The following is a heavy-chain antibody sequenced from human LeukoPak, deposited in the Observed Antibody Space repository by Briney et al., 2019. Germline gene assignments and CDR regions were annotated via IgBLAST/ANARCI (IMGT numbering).Heavy chain of an antibody. V-gene: IGHV4-39*01. CDR3: AKRVDTDRSDLKAAFDV. Sequence: SETLPLTCTVPGDSIRSDYWGWIRQTPEKGLEWIASVLSDGRTFYNPSLKSRLTMSVDTSRKQFSLRLTSVTAADTAIYYCAKRVDTDRSDLKAAFDVWGQGTMVTVSS. D-gene: IGHD3-22*01. J-gene: IGHJ3*01. CDR1: GDSIRSDY. CDR2: VLSDGRT.